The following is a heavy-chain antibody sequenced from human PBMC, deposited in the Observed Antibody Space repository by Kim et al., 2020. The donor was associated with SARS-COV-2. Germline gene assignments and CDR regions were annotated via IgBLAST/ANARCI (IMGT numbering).Heavy chain of an antibody. D-gene: IGHD6-13*01. V-gene: IGHV4-59*13. CDR2: IYYSGST. CDR1: GGSISSYY. J-gene: IGHJ6*02. CDR3: ARSVGRGSSWYFFPYGMDV. Sequence: SETLSLTCTVSGGSISSYYWSWIRQPPGKGLEWIGYIYYSGSTNYNPSLKSRVTISVDTSKNQFSLKLSSVTAADTAVYYCARSVGRGSSWYFFPYGMDVWGQGTTVTVSS.